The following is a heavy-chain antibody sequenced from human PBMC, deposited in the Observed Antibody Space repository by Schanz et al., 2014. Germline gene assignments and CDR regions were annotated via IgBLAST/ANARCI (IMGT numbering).Heavy chain of an antibody. CDR2: VYATGRT. J-gene: IGHJ4*02. Sequence: QVQLQESGPGLVKPSETLSLTCAVSGASVSSFYWSWIRQPAGKGLEWIGHVYATGRTKYNPSLKSRVTMSVDTSQKQISLKLPSVTAADTAVYYCARDAAKEDYSDYWGLGTLVSVSS. V-gene: IGHV4-4*07. CDR1: GASVSSFY. D-gene: IGHD6-25*01. CDR3: ARDAAKEDYSDY.